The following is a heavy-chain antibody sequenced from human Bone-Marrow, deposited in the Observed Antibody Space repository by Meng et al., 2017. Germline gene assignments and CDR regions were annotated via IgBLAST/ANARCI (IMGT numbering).Heavy chain of an antibody. CDR1: GFRVSNEF. CDR2: IYSGGGT. J-gene: IGHJ4*02. Sequence: EVQVVESGGGWFKPGGSLRLSCAASGFRVSNEFQSRVRQAQGKGLEWVSVIYSGGGTDYADSVKGRFTTSRDSSKNTMYLQMNNLRADDTAMYYCTGGEDHWGQGTLVTVSS. CDR3: TGGEDH. V-gene: IGHV3-66*01.